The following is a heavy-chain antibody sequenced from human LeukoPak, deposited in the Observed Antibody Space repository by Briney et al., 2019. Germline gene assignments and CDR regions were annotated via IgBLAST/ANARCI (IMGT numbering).Heavy chain of an antibody. J-gene: IGHJ4*02. Sequence: PGGSLRLSCAASGFTFSSYAMSWVRQAPGKGLEWVSAISGSGGSTYYADSVKGRFTISRDNSKNTLYLQMNSLRAEDTAVYYCAKDGFSFFGCSSTSCYVDYWGQGTLVTVSS. CDR1: GFTFSSYA. CDR3: AKDGFSFFGCSSTSCYVDY. CDR2: ISGSGGST. V-gene: IGHV3-23*01. D-gene: IGHD2-2*01.